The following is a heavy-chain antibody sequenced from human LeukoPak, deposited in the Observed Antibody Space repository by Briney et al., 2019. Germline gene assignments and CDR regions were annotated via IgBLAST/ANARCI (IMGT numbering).Heavy chain of an antibody. J-gene: IGHJ4*02. CDR2: IRSKANSYAT. CDR1: GFTFSGSA. Sequence: PAGGSLRLSCAASGFTFSGSAMHWVRQASGKGLEWVGRIRSKANSYATAYAASVKGRFTISRDDSKNTAYLQMNSLKTEDTAVYYCASGNYYDSSGYYNDYWGQGTLVTVSS. CDR3: ASGNYYDSSGYYNDY. D-gene: IGHD3-22*01. V-gene: IGHV3-73*01.